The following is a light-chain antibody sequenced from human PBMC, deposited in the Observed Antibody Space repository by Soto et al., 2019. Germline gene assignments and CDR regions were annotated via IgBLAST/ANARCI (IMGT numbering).Light chain of an antibody. CDR1: QSVSSSY. Sequence: EIVLTQSPGTLSLSPGERATLSCRASQSVSSSYLAWYQQKPGQAPRLLIYGASSRATGIPDRFSGSGSGTDFTLTISRLEPEDFAMYYCQQYGTAPITFGQGTRLEIK. V-gene: IGKV3-20*01. J-gene: IGKJ5*01. CDR2: GAS. CDR3: QQYGTAPIT.